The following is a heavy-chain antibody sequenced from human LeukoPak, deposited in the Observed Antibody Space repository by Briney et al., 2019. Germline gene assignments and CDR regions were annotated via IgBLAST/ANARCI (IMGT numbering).Heavy chain of an antibody. J-gene: IGHJ5*02. V-gene: IGHV1-2*02. Sequence: ASVKVSCKASGYTFTGYYMHWVRQAPGQGLEWMGWINPNSGGTNYAQKLQGRVTMTKDTSTTTAYMELRSLRSDDTAVYYCARVFCGSTSCYNSFDPWGQGTLVTVSS. CDR3: ARVFCGSTSCYNSFDP. D-gene: IGHD2-2*01. CDR2: INPNSGGT. CDR1: GYTFTGYY.